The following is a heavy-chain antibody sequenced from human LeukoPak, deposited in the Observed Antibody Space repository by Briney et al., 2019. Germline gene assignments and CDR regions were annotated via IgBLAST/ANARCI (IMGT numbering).Heavy chain of an antibody. D-gene: IGHD1-26*01. V-gene: IGHV4-59*08. CDR1: GGSISFY. CDR3: ARHSDRWRYAMDV. J-gene: IGHJ6*02. Sequence: SETLSLTCTVSGGSISFYWSWFRQSPGKGPEWIGQIYQSGSTDYNPSLRSRVTISRDTSKNQFSLQLTSVTAADTAVYYCARHSDRWRYAMDVWGQGTTVTVSS. CDR2: IYQSGST.